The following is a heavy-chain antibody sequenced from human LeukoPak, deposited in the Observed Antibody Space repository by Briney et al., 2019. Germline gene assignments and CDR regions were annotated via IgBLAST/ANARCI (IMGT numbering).Heavy chain of an antibody. CDR3: ARDPEGEWELPFDY. CDR1: GFTFSRFR. D-gene: IGHD1-26*01. J-gene: IGHJ4*02. V-gene: IGHV3-48*01. Sequence: GGSLRLSCAASGFTFSRFRMNWVRQAPGKGLEWVSYISSGTTTIYYADSVKGRFTISRDDAKNSLYLQMNSLSAEDTAVYFCARDPEGEWELPFDYWGQGTLVTVSS. CDR2: ISSGTTTI.